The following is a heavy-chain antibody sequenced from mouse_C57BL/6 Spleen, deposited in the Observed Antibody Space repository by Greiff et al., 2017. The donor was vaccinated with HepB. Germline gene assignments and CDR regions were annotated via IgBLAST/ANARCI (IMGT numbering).Heavy chain of an antibody. V-gene: IGHV1-69*01. CDR1: GYTFTSYW. D-gene: IGHD1-1*02. CDR2: IDPSDSYT. J-gene: IGHJ4*01. Sequence: VQLQQPGAELVMPGASVKLSCKASGYTFTSYWMHWVKQRPGQGLEWIGEIDPSDSYTNYNQKFKGKSTLTVDKSSSTAYMQLSSLTSEDSAVYYCARGDYGLYYAMDYWGQGTSVTVSS. CDR3: ARGDYGLYYAMDY.